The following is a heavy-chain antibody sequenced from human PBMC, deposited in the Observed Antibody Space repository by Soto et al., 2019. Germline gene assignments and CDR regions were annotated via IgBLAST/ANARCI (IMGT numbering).Heavy chain of an antibody. CDR1: GGSFSGYY. J-gene: IGHJ5*02. V-gene: IGHV4-34*01. Sequence: SETLSLTCAVYGGSFSGYYWSWIRQPPGKGLEWIGEINHSGSTNYNPSLKSRVTISVDTSKNQFSLKLSSVTAADTAVYYCARVSDCSSTSCYTSGWFDPWGQGTLVTVSS. CDR3: ARVSDCSSTSCYTSGWFDP. D-gene: IGHD2-2*02. CDR2: INHSGST.